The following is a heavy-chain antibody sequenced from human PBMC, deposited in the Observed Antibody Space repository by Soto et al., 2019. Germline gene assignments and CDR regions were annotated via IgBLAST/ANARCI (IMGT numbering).Heavy chain of an antibody. V-gene: IGHV4-30-4*01. CDR3: ARATYYYDSSDHPWYFDY. D-gene: IGHD3-22*01. CDR1: GGSISSGDYY. CDR2: IYYSGST. Sequence: SETLSLTCTVSGGSISSGDYYWSWIRQPPGKGLEWIGYIYYSGSTYYNPSLKSRVTISVDTSKNQFSLKLSSVTAADTAVYYCARATYYYDSSDHPWYFDYWGQGTLVTVSS. J-gene: IGHJ4*02.